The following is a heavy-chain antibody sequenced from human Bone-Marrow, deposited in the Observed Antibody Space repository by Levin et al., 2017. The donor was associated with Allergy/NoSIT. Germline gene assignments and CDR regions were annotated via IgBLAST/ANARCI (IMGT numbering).Heavy chain of an antibody. CDR1: GFTFSSYA. J-gene: IGHJ4*02. CDR3: ATPVQLERRWIRRDFDY. CDR2: ISGSGGST. D-gene: IGHD1-1*01. Sequence: GGSLRLSCAASGFTFSSYAMSWVRQAPGKGLEWVSAISGSGGSTYYADSVKGRFTISRDNSKNTLYLQMNSLRAEDTAVYYCATPVQLERRWIRRDFDYWGQGTLVTVSS. V-gene: IGHV3-23*01.